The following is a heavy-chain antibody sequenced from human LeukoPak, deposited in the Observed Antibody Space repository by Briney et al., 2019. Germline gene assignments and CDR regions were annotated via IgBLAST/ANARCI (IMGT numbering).Heavy chain of an antibody. CDR2: VSGMSEYI. J-gene: IGHJ4*02. V-gene: IGHV3-21*06. CDR3: ARWYSSGWYSDY. D-gene: IGHD6-19*01. CDR1: GFSFSTYS. Sequence: GGSLRLSCAASGFSFSTYSMIWVRQAPGKGLEWVSSVSGMSEYIYYADSVRGRFTISRDNAKNTVYLQMNSLRAEDTAVYYCARWYSSGWYSDYWGQGTLVTVSS.